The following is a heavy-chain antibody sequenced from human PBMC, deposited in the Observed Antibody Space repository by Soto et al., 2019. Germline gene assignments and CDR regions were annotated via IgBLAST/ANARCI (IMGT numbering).Heavy chain of an antibody. Sequence: PSATLSLTCIVSGGSIRTYYWNWIRQPPGGGLEWIAYIHYSGVTNYSPSLRGRVSISIDRSNNEFSLKVSSVTAADTAVYYCARDRAEGSSSTPAGGMDVWGPGTTVTVSS. D-gene: IGHD6-6*01. V-gene: IGHV4-59*01. J-gene: IGHJ6*02. CDR3: ARDRAEGSSSTPAGGMDV. CDR2: IHYSGVT. CDR1: GGSIRTYY.